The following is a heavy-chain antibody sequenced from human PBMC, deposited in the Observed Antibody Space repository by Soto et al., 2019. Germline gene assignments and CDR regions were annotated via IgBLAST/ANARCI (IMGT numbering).Heavy chain of an antibody. J-gene: IGHJ6*02. CDR2: IIPIFGTA. Sequence: ASVKVSCKASGGTFSSYAISWVRQAPGQGLEWMGGIIPIFGTAKYAQKFQGRVTITVDESTSTAYMELSSLRSEDTAVYYCARDPDYYDSSGYPQVYGMDVWGQGTTVTVLL. D-gene: IGHD3-22*01. CDR3: ARDPDYYDSSGYPQVYGMDV. CDR1: GGTFSSYA. V-gene: IGHV1-69*13.